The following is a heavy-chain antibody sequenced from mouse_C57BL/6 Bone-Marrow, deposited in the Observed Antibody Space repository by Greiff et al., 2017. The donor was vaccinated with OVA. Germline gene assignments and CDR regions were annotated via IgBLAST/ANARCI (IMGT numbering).Heavy chain of an antibody. CDR1: GFSFTSYG. CDR3: ARNQGGAMDY. J-gene: IGHJ4*01. CDR2: IWSGGST. V-gene: IGHV2-2*01. Sequence: VKLMESGPGLVQPSQCLSITCTVSGFSFTSYGVHWVRQSPGKGLEWLGVIWSGGSTDYNAAFISRLSISKDNSKSQVFFKMNSLQADDTAIYYCARNQGGAMDYWGQGTSVTVSS.